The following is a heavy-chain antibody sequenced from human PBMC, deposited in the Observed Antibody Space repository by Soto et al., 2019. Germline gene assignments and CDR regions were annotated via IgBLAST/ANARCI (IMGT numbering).Heavy chain of an antibody. D-gene: IGHD3-3*01. CDR1: GFTFSSYW. J-gene: IGHJ4*02. CDR3: ARDYSTITIFGVVTNLFDY. V-gene: IGHV3-74*01. Sequence: EVQLVESGGGLVQPGGSLRLSCAASGFTFSSYWMHWVRQAPGKGLVWVSRINSDGSSTSYADSVKGRFTISRDNAKKTLYLQMNSLRAEDTAVYYCARDYSTITIFGVVTNLFDYWGQGTLVTVSS. CDR2: INSDGSST.